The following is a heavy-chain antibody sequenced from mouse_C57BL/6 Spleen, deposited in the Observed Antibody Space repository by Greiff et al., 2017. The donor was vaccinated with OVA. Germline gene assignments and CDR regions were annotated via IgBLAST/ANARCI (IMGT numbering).Heavy chain of an antibody. V-gene: IGHV1-53*01. CDR1: GYTFTSYW. CDR2: INPSNGGT. CDR3: ARSAYYSNLYYFDY. J-gene: IGHJ2*01. D-gene: IGHD2-5*01. Sequence: QVQLQQPGTELVKPGASVKLSCKASGYTFTSYWMHWVKQRPGQGLEWIGNINPSNGGTNYNEKFKSKATLTVDKSSSTAYMQFSSLTSEDSAIYYCARSAYYSNLYYFDYWGQGTTLTVSS.